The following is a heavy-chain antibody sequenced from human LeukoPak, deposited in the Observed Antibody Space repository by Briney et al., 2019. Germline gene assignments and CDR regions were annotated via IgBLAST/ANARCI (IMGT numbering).Heavy chain of an antibody. Sequence: GGSLRLSCAASGFTFSSYGMSWVRQAPGKGLEWVSAISGSGGSTYYADSVKGRFTISRDNSKNTLYLQMNSLRAEDTAVYYCAKGGPPGVYYYGSGSYYSYYYMDVWGKGTTVTISS. CDR2: ISGSGGST. D-gene: IGHD3-10*01. V-gene: IGHV3-23*01. CDR3: AKGGPPGVYYYGSGSYYSYYYMDV. CDR1: GFTFSSYG. J-gene: IGHJ6*03.